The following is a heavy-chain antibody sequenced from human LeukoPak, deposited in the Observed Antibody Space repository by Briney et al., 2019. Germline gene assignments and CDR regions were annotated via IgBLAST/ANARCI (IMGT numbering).Heavy chain of an antibody. Sequence: GASVRVSCKASGYTFTSYGISWVRQAPGPGLEWVGWTSAYNGNTNYAQKLQGRVTMTTDTSTSTAYMELRSLRSDETAVYYCARAYYDSSGYYYYFDYWGQGTLVTVSS. J-gene: IGHJ4*02. CDR1: GYTFTSYG. D-gene: IGHD3-22*01. CDR3: ARAYYDSSGYYYYFDY. CDR2: TSAYNGNT. V-gene: IGHV1-18*01.